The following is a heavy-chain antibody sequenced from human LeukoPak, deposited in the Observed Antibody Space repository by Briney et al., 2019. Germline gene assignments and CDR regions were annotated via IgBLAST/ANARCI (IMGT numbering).Heavy chain of an antibody. Sequence: SGTLSLTCTVYGGSISNYYWSWTRQSPGKGLEWIGEINHNGNTNYNPSLQSRVTMSLDTSRNQLSMTLRSMTAADTAVYYCARDPSSIDPGGGTYYFHSWGQGTLVTVSS. CDR3: ARDPSSIDPGGGTYYFHS. J-gene: IGHJ4*02. CDR1: GGSISNYY. V-gene: IGHV4-34*01. CDR2: INHNGNT. D-gene: IGHD3-16*01.